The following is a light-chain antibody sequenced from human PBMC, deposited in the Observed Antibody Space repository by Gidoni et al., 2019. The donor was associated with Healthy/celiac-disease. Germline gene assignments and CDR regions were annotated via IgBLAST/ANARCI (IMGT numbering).Light chain of an antibody. Sequence: AIRMTQSPSSFSASTGDRVTITCRASQGISSYLAWYQQKPGKAPKLLIYAASTLQSGVPSRFSGSGSGTDFTLTISCLQSEDFATYYCQQYYSYPQITFXQXTRLEIK. J-gene: IGKJ5*01. CDR2: AAS. V-gene: IGKV1-8*01. CDR3: QQYYSYPQIT. CDR1: QGISSY.